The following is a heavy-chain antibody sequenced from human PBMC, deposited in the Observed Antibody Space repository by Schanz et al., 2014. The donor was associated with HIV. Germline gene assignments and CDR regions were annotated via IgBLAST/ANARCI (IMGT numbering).Heavy chain of an antibody. CDR2: ISYDGRNK. CDR1: GFSFSNFG. CDR3: AKDKSRHTYSSSSIFDP. J-gene: IGHJ5*02. V-gene: IGHV3-30*18. D-gene: IGHD6-13*01. Sequence: QVQLVESGGGVVRPGRSLRLSCAASGFSFSNFGMHWVRQAPGKGLEWVAVISYDGRNKYYADSVKGRLTISRDNSKNTLYLQMKSLRREDTAVYFCAKDKSRHTYSSSSIFDPWGQGTLVTVSS.